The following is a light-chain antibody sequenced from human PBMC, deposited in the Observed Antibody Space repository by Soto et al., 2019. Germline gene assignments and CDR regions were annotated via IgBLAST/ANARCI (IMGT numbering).Light chain of an antibody. J-gene: IGKJ5*01. CDR2: EAS. V-gene: IGKV3-11*01. CDR3: QQRSNWPPIT. CDR1: ESVTTN. Sequence: EVVMTQSPASLSVSPGERAPLSCRASESVTTNLAWYQQKPGQAPGLLIYEASTRATGSPARFSGSGSGTDFTLTISSLEPEDFAVYYCQQRSNWPPITFGQGTRLEIK.